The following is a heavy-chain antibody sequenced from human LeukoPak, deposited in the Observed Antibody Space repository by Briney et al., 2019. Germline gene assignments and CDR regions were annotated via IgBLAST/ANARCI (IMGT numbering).Heavy chain of an antibody. CDR1: GYTFTGYY. Sequence: ASVKVSCKASGYTFTGYYMHWVRQAPVQGLEWMGIINPSGGSTSYAQKFQGRVTMTRDTSTSTVYMELSSLRSEDTAVYYCARAPPGYCSGGSCYSDSYYFDYWGQGTLVTVSS. V-gene: IGHV1-46*01. D-gene: IGHD2-15*01. CDR2: INPSGGST. CDR3: ARAPPGYCSGGSCYSDSYYFDY. J-gene: IGHJ4*02.